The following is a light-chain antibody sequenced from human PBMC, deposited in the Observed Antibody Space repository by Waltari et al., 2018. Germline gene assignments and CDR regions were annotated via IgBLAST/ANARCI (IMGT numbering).Light chain of an antibody. Sequence: QSVLTQPPSVSAAPGQRVTIPCSGGSSNIGNNYVSWYRQFPGTAPKLLICEDTERPSGLPCRFSGSKSGTSATLDITGLQAGDEADYYCGTWDSSLSGAVFGGGTHLTVL. CDR1: SSNIGNNY. CDR2: EDT. V-gene: IGLV1-51*02. J-gene: IGLJ7*01. CDR3: GTWDSSLSGAV.